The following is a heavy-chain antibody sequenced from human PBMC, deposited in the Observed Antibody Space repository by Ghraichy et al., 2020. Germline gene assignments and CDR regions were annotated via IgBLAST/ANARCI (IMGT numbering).Heavy chain of an antibody. J-gene: IGHJ4*02. Sequence: GRSLRLSCAASGFTFRSYGMHWVRQAPGKGLEWVAFIRYDGSSKYYADSVKGRFTLSRDNSKNTLSLQMNSVRSEDTAVYYCARGLLVAETGFDYWGQGTLVTVSS. V-gene: IGHV3-30*02. CDR1: GFTFRSYG. CDR3: ARGLLVAETGFDY. D-gene: IGHD1-26*01. CDR2: IRYDGSSK.